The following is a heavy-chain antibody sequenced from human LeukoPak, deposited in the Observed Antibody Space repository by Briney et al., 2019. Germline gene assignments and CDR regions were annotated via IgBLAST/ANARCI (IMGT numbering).Heavy chain of an antibody. CDR3: ARYSGYDYVGQLN. J-gene: IGHJ4*02. CDR2: IYSGGST. Sequence: GGSQRLSCAASGFTVSSNYMSLVRQAPGKGLEWVSVIYSGGSTYYADSVKGRFTISRDNSKNTLYLQMNSLRAEDTAVYYCARYSGYDYVGQLNWGQGTLVTVSS. D-gene: IGHD5-12*01. CDR1: GFTVSSNY. V-gene: IGHV3-53*01.